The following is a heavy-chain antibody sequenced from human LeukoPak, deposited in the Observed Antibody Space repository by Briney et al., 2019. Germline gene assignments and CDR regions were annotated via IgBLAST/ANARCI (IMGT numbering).Heavy chain of an antibody. CDR2: IIPIFGTA. CDR3: ARDDSSGWYFSILGD. D-gene: IGHD6-19*01. Sequence: IIPIFGTANYAQKFQCRVTITTDENTSRAYMELSSLRSEDTAVYYCARDDSSGWYFSILGDWGQGTLVTVSS. J-gene: IGHJ4*02. V-gene: IGHV1-69*05.